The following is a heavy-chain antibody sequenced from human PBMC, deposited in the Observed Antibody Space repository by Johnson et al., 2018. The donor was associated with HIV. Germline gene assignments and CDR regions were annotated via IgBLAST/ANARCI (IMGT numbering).Heavy chain of an antibody. CDR3: ARGPVMVRGVTDAFDI. CDR1: GFTFNEYD. V-gene: IGHV3-20*04. D-gene: IGHD3-10*01. Sequence: VLLVESGGGVVQPGRSLRLSCAASGFTFNEYDMSWVRQAPGKGLEWVSGINWNGATPGSADYVKGRFTISRDNSKNTLYLQMNSLRAEDTAVYYCARGPVMVRGVTDAFDIWGQGTMVTVSS. J-gene: IGHJ3*02. CDR2: INWNGATP.